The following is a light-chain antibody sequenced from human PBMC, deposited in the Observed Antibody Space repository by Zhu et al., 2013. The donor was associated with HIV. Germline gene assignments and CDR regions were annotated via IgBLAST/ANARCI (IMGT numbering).Light chain of an antibody. J-gene: IGKJ5*01. CDR1: QSVSSTF. CDR2: DAS. CDR3: QQHGSSPIT. V-gene: IGKV3-20*01. Sequence: DIVLTQSPGTLSLSPGERATLSCRASQSVSSTFLAWYQQKPGQAPRLLIFDASTRATGVPDRVSGSGSGTDFTLTINRLEPEDFAVYFCQQHGSSPITFGQGTRLEIK.